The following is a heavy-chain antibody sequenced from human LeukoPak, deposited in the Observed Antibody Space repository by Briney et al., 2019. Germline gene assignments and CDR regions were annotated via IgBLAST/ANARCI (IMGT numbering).Heavy chain of an antibody. D-gene: IGHD3-3*01. CDR1: GGSISSSSYY. CDR3: ASGPLFTYYDVWSGYPGGYYFDY. Sequence: PSETLSLTCTVSGGSISSSSYYWGWIRQPPGKGREWIGRIYYSGSTYYNPSLRIRVTVSVNTSKNQFSLKLNSVTAADTAVYYCASGPLFTYYDVWSGYPGGYYFDYWGQGTLVTVSS. J-gene: IGHJ4*02. CDR2: IYYSGST. V-gene: IGHV4-39*01.